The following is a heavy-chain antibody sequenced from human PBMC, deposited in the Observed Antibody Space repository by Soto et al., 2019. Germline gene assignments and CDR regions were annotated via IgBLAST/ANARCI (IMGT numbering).Heavy chain of an antibody. CDR1: GGSFSGYY. CDR3: ARGGRFLEWLPGSGEAYYGMDV. Sequence: PSETLSLTFAVYGGSFSGYYWSWIRQPPGKGLEWIGEINHSGSTNYNPSLKSRVTISVDTSKNQFSLKLSSVTAADTAVYYCARGGRFLEWLPGSGEAYYGMDVWGQGTTVTVSS. V-gene: IGHV4-34*01. J-gene: IGHJ6*02. CDR2: INHSGST. D-gene: IGHD3-3*01.